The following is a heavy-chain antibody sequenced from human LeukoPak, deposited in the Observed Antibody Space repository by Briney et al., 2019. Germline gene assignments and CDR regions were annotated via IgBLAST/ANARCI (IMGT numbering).Heavy chain of an antibody. CDR1: GFSFSDSA. D-gene: IGHD6-6*01. V-gene: IGHV3-48*01. CDR3: ARDLSGSSSSPFYYFDY. J-gene: IGHJ4*02. CDR2: ISSSSSTI. Sequence: GGSLRLSCTTSGFSFSDSAMHWVRQAPGKGLEWVSYISSSSSTIYYADSVKGRFTISRDNAKNSLYLQMNSLRAEDTAVYYCARDLSGSSSSPFYYFDYWGQGTLVTVSS.